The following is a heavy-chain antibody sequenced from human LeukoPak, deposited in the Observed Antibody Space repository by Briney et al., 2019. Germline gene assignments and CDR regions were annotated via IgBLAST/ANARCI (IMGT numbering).Heavy chain of an antibody. CDR2: IRSKLFGGTT. V-gene: IGHV3-49*04. CDR3: TRRGSTAITAAEYYFDY. D-gene: IGHD6-13*01. J-gene: IGHJ4*02. Sequence: PGGCLRLSCTASGFTFDDYSMSWVREAPGKGREWGGFIRSKLFGGTTEYAASVKDRFTISRDDTKSIAYMQMTGLKTEDTAVYYCTRRGSTAITAAEYYFDYWGQGTLVTVSS. CDR1: GFTFDDYS.